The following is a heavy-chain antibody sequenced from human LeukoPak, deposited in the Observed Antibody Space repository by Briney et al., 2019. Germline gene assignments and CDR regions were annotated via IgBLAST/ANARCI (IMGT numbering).Heavy chain of an antibody. J-gene: IGHJ4*02. D-gene: IGHD5-12*01. CDR2: ISGSGGST. Sequence: PGGSLRLSCAASGFTFSSYSMNWVRQAPGKGLEWVSAISGSGGSTYYADSVKGRFTLSSDNSKNTLYLQMNSLRAEDTAVYYCARYSGSGGYDPSKYYFDYWGQGTLVTVSS. CDR1: GFTFSSYS. CDR3: ARYSGSGGYDPSKYYFDY. V-gene: IGHV3-23*01.